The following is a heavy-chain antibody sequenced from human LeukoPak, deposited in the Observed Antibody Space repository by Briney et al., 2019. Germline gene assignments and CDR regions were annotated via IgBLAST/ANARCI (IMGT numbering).Heavy chain of an antibody. CDR2: IFGSGSS. Sequence: SETLSLTCTVSGGSISDYYWSWIRQPPGKGLEWIGWIFGSGSSNYNPSLKSRLTISVDTSKNQFSLKLSSVTAADTAVYYCARARRGDFDYWGQGTLVTVSS. D-gene: IGHD3-16*01. CDR1: GGSISDYY. J-gene: IGHJ4*02. CDR3: ARARRGDFDY. V-gene: IGHV4-59*12.